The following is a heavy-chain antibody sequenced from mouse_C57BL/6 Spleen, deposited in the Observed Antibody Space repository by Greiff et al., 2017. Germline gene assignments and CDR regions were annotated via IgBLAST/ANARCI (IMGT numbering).Heavy chain of an antibody. CDR3: VRLGRSYFDY. CDR2: IRSKSNNYAT. J-gene: IGHJ2*01. Sequence: EVKLQESGGGLVQPKGSLKLSCAASGFSFNTYAMNWVRQAPGKGLEWVARIRSKSNNYATYYADSVKDRFTISRDDSESMLYLQMNNLKTEDTAMYYCVRLGRSYFDYWGQGTTLTVSS. CDR1: GFSFNTYA. V-gene: IGHV10-1*01.